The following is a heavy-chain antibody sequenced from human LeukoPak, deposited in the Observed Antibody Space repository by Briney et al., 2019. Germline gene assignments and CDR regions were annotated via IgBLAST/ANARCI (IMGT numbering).Heavy chain of an antibody. CDR1: GFSFSSYG. D-gene: IGHD6-19*01. Sequence: PGSSLRLSCAASGFSFSSYGMHWVRQAPGKVLEWVAVISYDGSEKYYADSVKGRFTISRDNSKNTLYLQMNSLRAEDTAVYFCAKDQTSGWHYFDYWGQGTLVTVSS. CDR2: ISYDGSEK. CDR3: AKDQTSGWHYFDY. J-gene: IGHJ4*02. V-gene: IGHV3-30*18.